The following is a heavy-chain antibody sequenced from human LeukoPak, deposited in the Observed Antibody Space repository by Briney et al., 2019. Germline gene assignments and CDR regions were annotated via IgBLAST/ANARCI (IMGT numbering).Heavy chain of an antibody. V-gene: IGHV4-39*07. J-gene: IGHJ3*02. D-gene: IGHD2/OR15-2a*01. Sequence: SETLSLTCTVSGGSISSRTYYWGWIRQPPGKGLEWIGSIYYTGSTFYNPSLKSRVTISVDTSKNPFSMKLSSVTAADAAVYFCAREWTTWGAFDIWGQGTMVTVSS. CDR3: AREWTTWGAFDI. CDR1: GGSISSRTYY. CDR2: IYYTGST.